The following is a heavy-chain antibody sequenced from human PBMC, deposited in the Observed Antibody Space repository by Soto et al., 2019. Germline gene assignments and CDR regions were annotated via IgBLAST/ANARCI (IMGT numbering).Heavy chain of an antibody. Sequence: QITLKESGPTLVKPTQTLTLTCTFSGFSLSTSGVGVGWIRQPPGKALEWLALIYWDDDKRYSPSLKSRLTITKDTSKNQVVLTMTNMDPVDTATYYCARCLYNLNYALQEIRWFDPWGQGTLFTVSS. CDR2: IYWDDDK. CDR3: ARCLYNLNYALQEIRWFDP. CDR1: GFSLSTSGVG. D-gene: IGHD1-7*01. V-gene: IGHV2-5*02. J-gene: IGHJ5*02.